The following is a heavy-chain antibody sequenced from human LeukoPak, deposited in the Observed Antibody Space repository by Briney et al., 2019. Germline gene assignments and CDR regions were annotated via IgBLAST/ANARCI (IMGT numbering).Heavy chain of an antibody. J-gene: IGHJ6*03. Sequence: SETLSLTCTVSGGSISRGSYYWRSIRQPAGKGVEWIGRIYTSGSTNYNPSLKSRVTISVDTSKNQFSLKLSSVTAADTAVYYCARTYYDFWSGQRFFYYYMDVWGKGTTVTVSS. V-gene: IGHV4-61*02. CDR2: IYTSGST. D-gene: IGHD3-3*01. CDR1: GGSISRGSYY. CDR3: ARTYYDFWSGQRFFYYYMDV.